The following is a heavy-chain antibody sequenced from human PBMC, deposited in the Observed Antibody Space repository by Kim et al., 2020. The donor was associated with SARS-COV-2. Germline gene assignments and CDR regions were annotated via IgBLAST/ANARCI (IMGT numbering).Heavy chain of an antibody. D-gene: IGHD1-7*01. CDR1: GGSISSSSYY. J-gene: IGHJ3*02. V-gene: IGHV4-39*01. Sequence: SETLSRTCTVSGGSISSSSYYWGWIRQPPGKGLEWIGSIYYSGSTYYNPSLKSRVTISVDTSKNQFSLKLSSVTAADTAVYYCARSRNYGAFDIWGQGT. CDR3: ARSRNYGAFDI. CDR2: IYYSGST.